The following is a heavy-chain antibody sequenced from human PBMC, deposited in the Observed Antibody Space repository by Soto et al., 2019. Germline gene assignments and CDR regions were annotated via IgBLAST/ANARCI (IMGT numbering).Heavy chain of an antibody. CDR3: ARGVGSGTYYNQYNWFDP. V-gene: IGHV1-58*01. Sequence: SVKVSCKASGFTFTNSAVQWVRQARGQRLEWIGWIVVCSGNTNYAQKLQGRVTMTRDTSTSTAYMELRSLRSDDTAVYYCARGVGSGTYYNQYNWFDPWGQGTLVTVSS. J-gene: IGHJ5*02. CDR1: GFTFTNSA. D-gene: IGHD3-10*01. CDR2: IVVCSGNT.